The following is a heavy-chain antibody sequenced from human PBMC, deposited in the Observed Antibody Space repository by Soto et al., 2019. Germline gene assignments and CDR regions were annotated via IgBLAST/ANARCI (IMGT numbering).Heavy chain of an antibody. CDR1: GASISSRGFY. CDR2: ISYSGST. Sequence: QVQLQESGPGLVKPSQTLSLTCPVSGASISSRGFYWTWIRQLPGKGLEWIGYISYSGSTNYSPSLKSRLNISIDTSDNHFSLKLTSVTAADTAVYYWARQSTVTGNYYFDSWGQGTLVTVAT. J-gene: IGHJ4*02. CDR3: ARQSTVTGNYYFDS. V-gene: IGHV4-31*03. D-gene: IGHD4-17*01.